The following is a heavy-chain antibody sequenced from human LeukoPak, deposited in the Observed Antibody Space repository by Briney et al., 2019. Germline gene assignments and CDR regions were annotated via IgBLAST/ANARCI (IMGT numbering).Heavy chain of an antibody. D-gene: IGHD1-26*01. CDR3: AKDLISPRRVGSSEKLDY. Sequence: GGSLRLSCAASGYIFTNYAMSWVRQAPGKGLEWVSSIVSGGDSPSYADSVRGRFTISRDNSKNTLYLEMSSLRAEDTAIYYCAKDLISPRRVGSSEKLDYWGQGTLVTVSS. CDR1: GYIFTNYA. J-gene: IGHJ4*02. V-gene: IGHV3-23*01. CDR2: IVSGGDSP.